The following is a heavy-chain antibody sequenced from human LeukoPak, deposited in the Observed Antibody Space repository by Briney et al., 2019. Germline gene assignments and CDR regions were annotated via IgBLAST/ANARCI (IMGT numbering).Heavy chain of an antibody. V-gene: IGHV4-39*01. J-gene: IGHJ4*02. Sequence: PSETLSLTCTVSGGSISSSSYYWGWIRQPPGKGLEWIGSIYYSGSTYYNPSLKSRVTISVDTSKNQFSLKLSSVTAADTAVYYCARLSRQQLVHAVRGVFDYWGQGTLVTVSS. CDR2: IYYSGST. D-gene: IGHD6-13*01. CDR1: GGSISSSSYY. CDR3: ARLSRQQLVHAVRGVFDY.